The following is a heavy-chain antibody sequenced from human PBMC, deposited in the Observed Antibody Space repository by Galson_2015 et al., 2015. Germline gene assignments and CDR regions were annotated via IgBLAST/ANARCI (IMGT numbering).Heavy chain of an antibody. V-gene: IGHV3-15*01. D-gene: IGHD2-15*01. Sequence: SLKLSCAASGFTFSNAWMSWVRQAPGKGLEWVGRIKSKTDGGTTDYAAPVKGRFTISRDDSKNTLYLQMNSLKTEDTAVYYCTTEFVVVVVAAISQGGDYWGQGTLVTVSS. CDR1: GFTFSNAW. CDR2: IKSKTDGGTT. J-gene: IGHJ4*02. CDR3: TTEFVVVVVAAISQGGDY.